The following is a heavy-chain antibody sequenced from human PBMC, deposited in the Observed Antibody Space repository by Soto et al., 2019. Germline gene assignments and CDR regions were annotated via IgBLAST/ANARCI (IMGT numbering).Heavy chain of an antibody. CDR3: ARVEETVAGNVEDY. D-gene: IGHD6-19*01. CDR2: ISAYNGNT. Sequence: ASLKLSCKSSGYPFTSYVISWVRQAPGQGLEWMGWISAYNGNTNYAQKLQGRVTMTTDTSTSTAYMELRSLRSDDTAVYYCARVEETVAGNVEDYWGQGTLVTVSS. V-gene: IGHV1-18*01. J-gene: IGHJ4*02. CDR1: GYPFTSYV.